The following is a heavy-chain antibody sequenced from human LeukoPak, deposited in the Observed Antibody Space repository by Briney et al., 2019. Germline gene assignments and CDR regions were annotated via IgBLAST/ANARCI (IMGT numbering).Heavy chain of an antibody. D-gene: IGHD5-24*01. CDR2: ISGSGGST. CDR1: GFTFSSYA. Sequence: GGSLRLSCAASGFTFSSYAMSWVRQAPGKGLEWVSAISGSGGSTYYADSVKGRFAISRDNPKNTLYLQMNSLRAEDTAVYYCAKDHVRDCFDYWGQGTLVTVSS. J-gene: IGHJ4*02. V-gene: IGHV3-23*01. CDR3: AKDHVRDCFDY.